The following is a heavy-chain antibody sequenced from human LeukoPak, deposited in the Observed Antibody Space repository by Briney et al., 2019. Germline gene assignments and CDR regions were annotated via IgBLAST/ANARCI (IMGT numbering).Heavy chain of an antibody. CDR2: IYYSGST. Sequence: SETLSLTCTVSSGSISIYYWSWIRQPPGKGLEWIGYIYYSGSTYYNPSLKSRVSISVDTSKNQFSLKLSSVTAADTAVYYCARDARVQKWFGELLKTTTYYFDYWGQGTLVTVSS. D-gene: IGHD3-10*01. CDR1: SGSISIYY. J-gene: IGHJ4*02. CDR3: ARDARVQKWFGELLKTTTYYFDY. V-gene: IGHV4-59*12.